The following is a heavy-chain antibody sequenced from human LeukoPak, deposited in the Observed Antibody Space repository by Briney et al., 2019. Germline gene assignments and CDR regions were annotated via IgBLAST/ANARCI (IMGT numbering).Heavy chain of an antibody. CDR2: ISGSGGRT. Sequence: GSLRLSFAASGFTFSSYAIGLVRQAPGKGLEWVSAISGSGGRTYYADSVKGRFTISRDNSKNTLYLQMNSLRAEDTAVYYCAKDQSGDYPPFDYWGQGTLVTVSS. V-gene: IGHV3-23*01. D-gene: IGHD4-17*01. J-gene: IGHJ4*02. CDR3: AKDQSGDYPPFDY. CDR1: GFTFSSYA.